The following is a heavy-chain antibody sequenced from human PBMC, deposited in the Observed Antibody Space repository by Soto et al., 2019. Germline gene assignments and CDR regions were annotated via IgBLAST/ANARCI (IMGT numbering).Heavy chain of an antibody. CDR3: ATLHGNYYARSGYYPFDQ. J-gene: IGHJ4*02. Sequence: EVQLLESGGALVQPGGSLRLSCAASGFTFSTYVMSWVRQAPGKGLEWVSDISATGPYYADSVKGRFTISRDNSKNTLYLQMNSLVVEHTAVYYCATLHGNYYARSGYYPFDQWGQGTLVTVSS. CDR1: GFTFSTYV. D-gene: IGHD3-22*01. V-gene: IGHV3-23*01. CDR2: ISATGP.